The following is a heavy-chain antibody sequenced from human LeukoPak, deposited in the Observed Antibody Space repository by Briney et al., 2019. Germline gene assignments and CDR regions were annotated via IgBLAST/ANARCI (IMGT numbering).Heavy chain of an antibody. CDR3: AREGVKRAVAGTWFDP. CDR1: GFTFDDDG. V-gene: IGHV3-20*04. Sequence: GGSLRLSCAASGFTFDDDGMTWVRQAPGKGLEWVSGINWNGGRTGYADSVKGRFTISRDNAKNSLYLQMNSLRAEDTALYYCAREGVKRAVAGTWFDPWGQGTLVTVSS. J-gene: IGHJ5*02. CDR2: INWNGGRT. D-gene: IGHD6-19*01.